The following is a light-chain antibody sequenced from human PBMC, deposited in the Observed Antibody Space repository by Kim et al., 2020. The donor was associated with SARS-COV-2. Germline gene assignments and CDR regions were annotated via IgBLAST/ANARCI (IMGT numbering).Light chain of an antibody. CDR3: LQYSTYS. CDR1: QSISSW. J-gene: IGKJ1*01. Sequence: DIQMTQSPSTLSASVGDRVTITCRASQSISSWLAWYQQKPGKAPKLLIYKASSLESGVPSRFSGSGSGTEFTLTISSLQPDDFATYFCLQYSTYSFGQGTKVDIK. CDR2: KAS. V-gene: IGKV1-5*03.